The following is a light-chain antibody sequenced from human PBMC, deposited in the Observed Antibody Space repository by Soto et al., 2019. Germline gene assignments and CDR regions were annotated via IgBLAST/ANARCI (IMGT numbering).Light chain of an antibody. CDR1: QSVTTNY. Sequence: EIVLTQSPATLSLSPGERATLSCRASQSVTTNYLAWFQQKPGQAPRLLIYDASNRATGIPARFSGSGSGTDFTLTISSLEPEDFAVYYRQQRSNWPTFGGGTKVDIK. V-gene: IGKV3-11*01. CDR3: QQRSNWPT. CDR2: DAS. J-gene: IGKJ4*01.